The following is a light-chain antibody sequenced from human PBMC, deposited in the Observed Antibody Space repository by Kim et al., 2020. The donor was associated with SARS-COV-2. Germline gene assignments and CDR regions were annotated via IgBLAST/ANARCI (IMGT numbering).Light chain of an antibody. Sequence: SLGDRVTLSCRASQSVSSNLAWYQQRPGQAPRLLIYGASTRATGIPATFSGSGSGTEFTLDISSLQSEDFAVYYCQQYDKWPPVTFGGGTKVDIK. CDR2: GAS. CDR3: QQYDKWPPVT. V-gene: IGKV3-15*01. J-gene: IGKJ4*01. CDR1: QSVSSN.